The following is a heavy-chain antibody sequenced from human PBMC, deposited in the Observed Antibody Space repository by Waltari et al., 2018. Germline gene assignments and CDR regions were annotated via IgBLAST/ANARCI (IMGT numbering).Heavy chain of an antibody. J-gene: IGHJ4*02. CDR3: ARVKYYYDAWIRRNYYFDY. CDR2: INHSGST. CDR1: GGSFSGYY. V-gene: IGHV4-34*01. Sequence: QVQLQQWGAGLLKPSETLSLTCAVYGGSFSGYYWSWIRQPPGKGLEWIGEINHSGSTNYNPSLKSRVTISVDTSKNQFSLKLSSVTAADTAVYYCARVKYYYDAWIRRNYYFDYWGQGTLVTVSS. D-gene: IGHD3-22*01.